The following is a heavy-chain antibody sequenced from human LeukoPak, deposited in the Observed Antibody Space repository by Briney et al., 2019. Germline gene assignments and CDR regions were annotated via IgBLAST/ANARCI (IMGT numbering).Heavy chain of an antibody. CDR2: ISWNSGSI. J-gene: IGHJ4*02. CDR3: AKGYSSSWYGLPHPYYFDY. CDR1: GFTFDDYA. Sequence: GRSLRLSCAASGFTFDDYAMHWVRQAPGKGLEWVSGISWNSGSIGYADSVKGRFTISRDSAKNSLYLQMNSLRAEDMALYYCAKGYSSSWYGLPHPYYFDYWGQGTLVTVSS. V-gene: IGHV3-9*03. D-gene: IGHD6-13*01.